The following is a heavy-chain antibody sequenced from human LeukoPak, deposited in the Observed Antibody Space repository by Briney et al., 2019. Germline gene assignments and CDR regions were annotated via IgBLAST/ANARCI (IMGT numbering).Heavy chain of an antibody. CDR1: GYTFTGYY. CDR3: ARDKIPDYYYDFWSGSLKAFDP. Sequence: ASVKVSCKASGYTFTGYYMHWVRQAPGQGLEWMGRINPNSGGTNYAQKFQGRVTMTRDTSISTVYMELSRLRSDDTAVYYCARDKIPDYYYDFWSGSLKAFDPWGQGTLVTVSS. J-gene: IGHJ5*02. V-gene: IGHV1-2*06. D-gene: IGHD3-3*01. CDR2: INPNSGGT.